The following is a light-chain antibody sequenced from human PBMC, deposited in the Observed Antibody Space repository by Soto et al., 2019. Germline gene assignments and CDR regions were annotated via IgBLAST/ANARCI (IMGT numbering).Light chain of an antibody. J-gene: IGLJ7*01. CDR3: QTWGTGSAIVV. CDR1: SGHSNYA. Sequence: QSVRTQSPSASASLGASVKLTCTLSSGHSNYAMAWHQQQPEKGPRYLMKVNSGGSHIKGDGIPDRFSGSSSGAERYLFISSLQSEDEADYYCQTWGTGSAIVVFGGGTQLTVL. V-gene: IGLV4-69*01. CDR2: VNSGGSH.